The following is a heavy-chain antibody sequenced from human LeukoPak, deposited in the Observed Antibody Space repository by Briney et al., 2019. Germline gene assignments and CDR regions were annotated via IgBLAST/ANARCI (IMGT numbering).Heavy chain of an antibody. CDR2: ISSSGSTI. Sequence: GGSLRLSCAASGFTFSSYEMNWVRQAPGKGLEWVSYISSSGSTIYYADSVKGRFTISRDNAKNSLYLQMNSLRAEDTAVYYCARVVPNLYCWYFDLWGRGTLVTVSS. J-gene: IGHJ2*01. CDR1: GFTFSSYE. V-gene: IGHV3-48*03. D-gene: IGHD3-10*01. CDR3: ARVVPNLYCWYFDL.